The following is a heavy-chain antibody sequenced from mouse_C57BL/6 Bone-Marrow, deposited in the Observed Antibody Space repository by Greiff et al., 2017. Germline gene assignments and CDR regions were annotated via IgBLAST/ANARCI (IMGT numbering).Heavy chain of an antibody. V-gene: IGHV3-6*01. CDR2: ISYGGSN. J-gene: IGHJ2*01. Sequence: EVQLVESGPGLVKPSQSLSLTCSVTGYSITSGYYWNWIRQFPGNKLEWMGYISYGGSNNYNPSLKNRISITRDTSKNQFFLKLNSVTTEDTATYYCARGDYYFDYWGQGTTLTVSS. CDR3: ARGDYYFDY. CDR1: GYSITSGYY.